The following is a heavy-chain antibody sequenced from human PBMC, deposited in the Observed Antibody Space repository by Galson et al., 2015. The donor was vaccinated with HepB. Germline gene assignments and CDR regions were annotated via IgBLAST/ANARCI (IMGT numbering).Heavy chain of an antibody. Sequence: ESLSLTCTVSGGSISSYYWSWIRQPPGKGLEWIGYIYYSGSTNYNPSLKSRVTISVDTSKNQFSLKLSSVTAADTAVYYCASLNYCGGDCYYGMDVWGQGTTVTVSS. V-gene: IGHV4-59*01. D-gene: IGHD2-21*01. CDR1: GGSISSYY. CDR2: IYYSGST. J-gene: IGHJ6*02. CDR3: ASLNYCGGDCYYGMDV.